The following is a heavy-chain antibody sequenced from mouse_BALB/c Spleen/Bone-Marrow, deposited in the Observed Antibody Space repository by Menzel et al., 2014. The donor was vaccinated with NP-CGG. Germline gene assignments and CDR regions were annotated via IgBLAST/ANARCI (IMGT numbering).Heavy chain of an antibody. Sequence: EVKLQESGAELVKPGASVKLSCTASGFNIKDTYIHWVEQRPEQGLEWIGRIDPANDNTKYDPKFQGKATITADTSSSTAYLQLSSLTSEDTAVYYCASYVYGYYFDYWGQGTTLTVSS. CDR1: GFNIKDTY. CDR2: IDPANDNT. D-gene: IGHD2-2*01. V-gene: IGHV14-3*02. J-gene: IGHJ2*01. CDR3: ASYVYGYYFDY.